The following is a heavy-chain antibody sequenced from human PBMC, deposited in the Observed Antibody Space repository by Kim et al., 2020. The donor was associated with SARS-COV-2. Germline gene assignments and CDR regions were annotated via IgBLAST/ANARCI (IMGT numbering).Heavy chain of an antibody. Sequence: GGSLRLSCAASGFTFSSYAMHWVRQAPGKGLEFVSAISSNGGSTYYANSVKGRFTISRDNSKNTLYLQMVSLIAEDMAVYYCSRANHDYGDYYFDYLRQG. CDR3: SRANHDYGDYYFDY. J-gene: IGHJ4*02. CDR1: GFTFSSYA. V-gene: IGHV3-64*01. D-gene: IGHD4-17*01. CDR2: ISSNGGST.